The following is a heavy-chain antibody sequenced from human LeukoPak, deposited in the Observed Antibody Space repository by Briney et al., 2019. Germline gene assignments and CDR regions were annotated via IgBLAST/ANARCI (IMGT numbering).Heavy chain of an antibody. Sequence: GGSLRLSCAASGFTFSSYAMHWVRQAPGKGLEWVSGISWNSGSIGYADSVKGRFTISRDNAKNSLYLQMNSLRAEDTALYYCAKDMARITMVRGANWFDPWGQGTLVTVSS. CDR1: GFTFSSYA. CDR3: AKDMARITMVRGANWFDP. D-gene: IGHD3-10*01. CDR2: ISWNSGSI. J-gene: IGHJ5*02. V-gene: IGHV3-9*01.